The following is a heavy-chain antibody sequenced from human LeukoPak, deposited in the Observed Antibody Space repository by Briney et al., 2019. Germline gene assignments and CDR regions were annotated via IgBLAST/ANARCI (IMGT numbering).Heavy chain of an antibody. CDR1: GFTFSNSA. J-gene: IGHJ4*02. D-gene: IGHD4-17*01. CDR2: IWYDGSNK. CDR3: ARSRLDYGDYVPGY. Sequence: GGSLRLSCVASGFTFSNSAMAWVRRAPGKGLEWVAVIWYDGSNKYHADSVKGRFTISRDNSKNTLYLQMNSLRAEDTAVYYCARSRLDYGDYVPGYWGQGTLVTVSS. V-gene: IGHV3-33*08.